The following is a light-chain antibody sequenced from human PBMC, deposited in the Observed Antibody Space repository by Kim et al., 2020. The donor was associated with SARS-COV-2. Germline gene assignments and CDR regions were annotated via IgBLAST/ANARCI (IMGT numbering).Light chain of an antibody. Sequence: DIQMTQSPSSQSASVGERVTITCQASQDINRYLNWYQQKPGKAPKLLISDASNLETGVPSRFSGSGSGTHFTFTISSLQPEDVATYYCQQFDYLSTFGPGTKVDIK. V-gene: IGKV1-33*01. CDR1: QDINRY. CDR2: DAS. CDR3: QQFDYLST. J-gene: IGKJ3*01.